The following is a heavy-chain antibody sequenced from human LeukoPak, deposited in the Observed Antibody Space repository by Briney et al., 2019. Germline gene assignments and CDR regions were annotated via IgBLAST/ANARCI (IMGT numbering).Heavy chain of an antibody. Sequence: PGGSLRLSCTASGFSFSDFWMHWVRRAPGKGLVWVSRIRGDGYDTNYADSVKGRLTISRDNAQNTLYLQMNSLRAEDTAVYYCASDRVLGSGSLDNWGQGTLVTVSS. J-gene: IGHJ4*02. CDR3: ASDRVLGSGSLDN. CDR2: IRGDGYDT. CDR1: GFSFSDFW. D-gene: IGHD3-10*01. V-gene: IGHV3-74*01.